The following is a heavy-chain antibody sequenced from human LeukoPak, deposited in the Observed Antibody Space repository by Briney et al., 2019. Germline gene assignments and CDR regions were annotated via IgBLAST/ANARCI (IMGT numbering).Heavy chain of an antibody. J-gene: IGHJ4*02. Sequence: GRSLSLSCAASGFTFDYYAMHWVRQAPGKGLEWVSGISWNSGSIGYADSVKGRFTISRDNAKNSLYLQMNSLRAEDTALYYCAKAGSSGYYPEYYFDYWGQGTLVTVSS. CDR1: GFTFDYYA. D-gene: IGHD3-22*01. V-gene: IGHV3-9*01. CDR2: ISWNSGSI. CDR3: AKAGSSGYYPEYYFDY.